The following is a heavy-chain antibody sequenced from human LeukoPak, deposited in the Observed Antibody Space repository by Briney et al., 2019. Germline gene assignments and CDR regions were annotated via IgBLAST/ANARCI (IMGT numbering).Heavy chain of an antibody. J-gene: IGHJ6*02. D-gene: IGHD3-10*01. V-gene: IGHV1-3*01. CDR1: GYTFTSYA. CDR2: INAGNGNT. CDR3: AREFLPIYYGSAGGMDV. Sequence: ASVKVSCKASGYTFTSYAMHWVRQAPGQRLEWMGWINAGNGNTKYSQKFQGRVTITRDTSASTAYMELSSLRSEDTAVYYCAREFLPIYYGSAGGMDVWGQGTTVTVSS.